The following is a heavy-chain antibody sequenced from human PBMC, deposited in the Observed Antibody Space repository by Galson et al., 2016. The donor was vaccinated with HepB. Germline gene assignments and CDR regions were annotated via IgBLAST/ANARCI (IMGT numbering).Heavy chain of an antibody. CDR1: GFTFSSYG. D-gene: IGHD6-13*01. V-gene: IGHV3-33*01. CDR3: AGSSSRSYYFGINV. Sequence: SLRLSCAASGFTFSSYGMHWVRQAPGKGLEWVAVIWYDGQNKYYADSVKGRFTISRDNSKNTLYLQVNSLRVADTAVYYCAGSSSRSYYFGINVWGQGATVTVSS. J-gene: IGHJ6*02. CDR2: IWYDGQNK.